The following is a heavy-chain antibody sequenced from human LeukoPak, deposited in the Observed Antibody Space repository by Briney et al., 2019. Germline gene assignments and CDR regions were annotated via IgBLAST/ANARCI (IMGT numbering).Heavy chain of an antibody. CDR3: ARDPAPATGAFDI. CDR1: GFTFSSCW. D-gene: IGHD1-1*01. J-gene: IGHJ3*02. CDR2: IFNSGDT. V-gene: IGHV3-53*01. Sequence: PGGSLRLSCAASGFTFSSCWMNWVRQAPGKGLEWVSVIFNSGDTYYADSVKGRFTISRDTSKNTLYLQMNSLRVDDTAVYYCARDPAPATGAFDIWGQGTMVIIS.